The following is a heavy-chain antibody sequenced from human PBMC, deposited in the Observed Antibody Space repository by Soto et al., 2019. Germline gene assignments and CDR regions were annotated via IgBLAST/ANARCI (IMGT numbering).Heavy chain of an antibody. J-gene: IGHJ3*01. Sequence: EVQLLESGGGLVQPGGSLRLSCAASGFTFSHYAMSWVRQAPGKGLQWVSTIFGSGAPTHYADSVKGRFGISRDNSNNMLFLEMNSLKDEDTAVYYCTRDASSWCFAFDLWGKGTRVAVSS. CDR3: TRDASSWCFAFDL. V-gene: IGHV3-23*01. CDR1: GFTFSHYA. D-gene: IGHD2-15*01. CDR2: IFGSGAPT.